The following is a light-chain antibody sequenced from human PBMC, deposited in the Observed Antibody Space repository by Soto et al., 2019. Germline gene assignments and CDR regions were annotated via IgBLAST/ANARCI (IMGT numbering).Light chain of an antibody. CDR3: QSYDSSPLWV. J-gene: IGLJ1*01. CDR2: EDN. Sequence: KFMLTQPHSVSESPGKTVTISCTRSSGSITSNYVQWYQQRPGSAPTTVIYEDNQRPSGVPDRFSGSIDSSSNSASLTISGLKTEDEADYYCQSYDSSPLWVFGTGTKSPS. CDR1: SGSITSNY. V-gene: IGLV6-57*04.